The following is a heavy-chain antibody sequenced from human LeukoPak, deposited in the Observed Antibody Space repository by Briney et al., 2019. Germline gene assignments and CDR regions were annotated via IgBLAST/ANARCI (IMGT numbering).Heavy chain of an antibody. Sequence: SETLSLTCSLSGDSISRSDSYWDWIRQARGKGLEWIGIIYYSGRTYYSPTLKSRVTMSVDSSNNQFSLNLRSVTAADTAVYYCARRRYYDGSGYLEWGQGTLLSVSS. CDR2: IYYSGRT. CDR1: GDSISRSDSY. CDR3: ARRRYYDGSGYLE. V-gene: IGHV4-39*01. D-gene: IGHD3-22*01. J-gene: IGHJ1*01.